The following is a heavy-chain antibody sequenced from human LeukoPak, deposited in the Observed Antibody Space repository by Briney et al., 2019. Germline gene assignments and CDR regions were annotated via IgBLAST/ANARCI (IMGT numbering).Heavy chain of an antibody. CDR3: AELGITMIGGV. CDR1: GFTFSSYA. D-gene: IGHD3-10*02. J-gene: IGHJ6*04. V-gene: IGHV3-30*04. CDR2: ISYDGSNK. Sequence: QAGGSLRLSCAASGFTFSSYAMHWVRQAPGKGLEWVAVISYDGSNKYYADSVKGRFTISRDNSKNTLCLQMNSLRAEDTAVYYCAELGITMIGGVWGKGTTVTISS.